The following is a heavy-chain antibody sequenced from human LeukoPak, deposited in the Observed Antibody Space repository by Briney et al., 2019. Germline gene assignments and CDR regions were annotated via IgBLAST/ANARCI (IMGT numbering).Heavy chain of an antibody. J-gene: IGHJ3*02. D-gene: IGHD1-26*01. CDR3: AKGIRVGATKGAFDI. CDR1: GFIFDDYG. Sequence: GGSLRLSCAASGFIFDDYGMSWVRQAPGKGLKWVSAISGSGGSTYYADSLKGRFTISRDNSKNTLYLQMNSLRAEDTAVYYCAKGIRVGATKGAFDIWGQGTMVTVSS. CDR2: ISGSGGST. V-gene: IGHV3-23*01.